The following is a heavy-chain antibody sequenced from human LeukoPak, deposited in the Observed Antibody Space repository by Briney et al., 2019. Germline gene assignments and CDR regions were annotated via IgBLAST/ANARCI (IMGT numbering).Heavy chain of an antibody. CDR3: ATGRLWELLRSTYFDY. Sequence: ASVKVSCKVSGYTLTELFMHWVRQAPGKGLEWMGGFDPEDGETIYAQKFQGRVTMTEDTSTDTAYMELSSLRSEDTAVYYCATGRLWELLRSTYFDYWGQGTLVTVSS. V-gene: IGHV1-24*01. CDR2: FDPEDGET. J-gene: IGHJ4*02. CDR1: GYTLTELF. D-gene: IGHD1-26*01.